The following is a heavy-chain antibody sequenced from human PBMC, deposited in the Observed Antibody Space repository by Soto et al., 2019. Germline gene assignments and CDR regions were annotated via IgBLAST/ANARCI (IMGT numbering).Heavy chain of an antibody. J-gene: IGHJ6*03. V-gene: IGHV1-2*04. CDR2: INPNGGVT. CDR3: ARESGGATATLDYYYFYMDV. Sequence: QVQLVQSGAEVRKPGASVTVSCRSSGDSFNDYYIHWVRQAPGQGFEWMGWINPNGGVTKYAQKFQGWVSMTRDTSHRTVYMQLSRLRSDDTAVYYCARESGGATATLDYYYFYMDVWGTGTTVTVSS. D-gene: IGHD5-12*01. CDR1: GDSFNDYY.